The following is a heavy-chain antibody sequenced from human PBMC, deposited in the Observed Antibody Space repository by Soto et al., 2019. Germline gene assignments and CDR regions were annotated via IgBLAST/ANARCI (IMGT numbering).Heavy chain of an antibody. V-gene: IGHV5-51*01. J-gene: IGHJ3*01. CDR1: GYSFTSYW. Sequence: ESLKISCKGSGYSFTSYWIGWVRQMPGKGLEWMGIIYPGDSNTTYSPSFQGQVTISADKSISTTYLQWSSLKASDTAMYYCTRDLDYGRNSEASDVWGQGTMVTVSS. CDR2: IYPGDSNT. D-gene: IGHD4-17*01. CDR3: TRDLDYGRNSEASDV.